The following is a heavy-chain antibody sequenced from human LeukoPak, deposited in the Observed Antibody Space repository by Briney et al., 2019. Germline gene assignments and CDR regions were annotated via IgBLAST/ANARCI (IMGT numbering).Heavy chain of an antibody. D-gene: IGHD6-19*01. CDR3: AKAWYSSGWYGSLFDY. Sequence: PGGSLRLSCAASGFTFDDYAMHWVRQAPGKGLEWVSGISWNSGSIGYADSVKGRFTISRDNAKNSLYLQMNSLRAEDMALYYCAKAWYSSGWYGSLFDYWGQGTLVTVSS. CDR2: ISWNSGSI. V-gene: IGHV3-9*03. J-gene: IGHJ4*02. CDR1: GFTFDDYA.